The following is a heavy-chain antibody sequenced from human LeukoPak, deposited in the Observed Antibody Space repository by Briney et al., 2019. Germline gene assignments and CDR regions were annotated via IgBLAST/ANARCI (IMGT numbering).Heavy chain of an antibody. D-gene: IGHD3-3*01. CDR2: IYSGSV. CDR3: ARRVATSGNFFDY. CDR1: GGAINSRNQY. J-gene: IGHJ4*02. V-gene: IGHV4-39*01. Sequence: EASETLSLTCTVVGGAINSRNQYWGWIRQSPGKGLEWIGSIYSGSVDDNPSLQSRVTISVDTSRNQFSLKLTSMTVADTAVYFCARRVATSGNFFDYWGPGTLVTVS.